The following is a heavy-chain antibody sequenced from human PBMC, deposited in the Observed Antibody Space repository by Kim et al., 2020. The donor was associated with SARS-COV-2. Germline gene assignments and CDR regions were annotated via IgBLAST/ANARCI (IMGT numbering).Heavy chain of an antibody. V-gene: IGHV3-9*01. CDR3: AKDQRIAAAGGRFDP. CDR1: GFTFDDYA. J-gene: IGHJ5*02. Sequence: GGSLRLSCAASGFTFDDYAMHWVRQAPGKGLEWVSGISWNSGSIGYADSVKGRFTISRDNAKNSLYLQMNSLRAEDTALYYCAKDQRIAAAGGRFDPWGQGTLVTVSS. CDR2: ISWNSGSI. D-gene: IGHD6-13*01.